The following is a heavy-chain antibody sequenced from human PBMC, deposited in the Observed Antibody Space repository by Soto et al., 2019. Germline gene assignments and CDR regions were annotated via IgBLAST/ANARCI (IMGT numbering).Heavy chain of an antibody. V-gene: IGHV3-33*01. CDR2: IWYDGSNK. D-gene: IGHD3-3*01. Sequence: GGSLRLSCAASGFTFSSYGMHWVRQAPGKGLEWVAVIWYDGSNKYYADSVKGRFTISRDNSKNTLYLQMNSLRAEDTAVYYCARDLLLIREFWSGYYKYYYYGMDVWGQGTTVTVSS. J-gene: IGHJ6*02. CDR1: GFTFSSYG. CDR3: ARDLLLIREFWSGYYKYYYYGMDV.